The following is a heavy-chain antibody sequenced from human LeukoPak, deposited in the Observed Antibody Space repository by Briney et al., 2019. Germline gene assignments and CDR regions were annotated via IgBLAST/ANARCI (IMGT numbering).Heavy chain of an antibody. CDR1: GGSISSGGYY. CDR2: TYYSGST. Sequence: SETLSLTCTVSGGSISSGGYYWSWIRQHPGKGLGWIGYTYYSGSTYYNPSLKSRVTISVDTSKNQFSLKLSSVTAADTAVYYCAGDSYYDSSGYYGLDYWGQGTLVTVSS. CDR3: AGDSYYDSSGYYGLDY. J-gene: IGHJ4*02. D-gene: IGHD3-22*01. V-gene: IGHV4-31*03.